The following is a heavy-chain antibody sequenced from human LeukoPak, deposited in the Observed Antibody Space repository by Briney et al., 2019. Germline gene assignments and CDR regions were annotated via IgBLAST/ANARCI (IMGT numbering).Heavy chain of an antibody. J-gene: IGHJ4*02. CDR2: ISYDGSNK. D-gene: IGHD2-15*01. Sequence: GRSLGLSCAASGFTFSSYGMHWVRQAPGKGLEWVAVISYDGSNKYYADSVKGRFTISRDNSKNTLYLQMNSLRAEDTAVYFCAGRHCSGGGCYFAGADPFDYWGQGTLVTVSS. V-gene: IGHV3-30*03. CDR3: AGRHCSGGGCYFAGADPFDY. CDR1: GFTFSSYG.